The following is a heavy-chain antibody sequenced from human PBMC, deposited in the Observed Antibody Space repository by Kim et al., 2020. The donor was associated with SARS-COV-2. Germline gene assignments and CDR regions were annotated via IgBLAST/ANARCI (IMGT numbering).Heavy chain of an antibody. CDR3: ARAAVYYYGSGSPFDY. V-gene: IGHV4-34*01. Sequence: SLKSRVTISVDTSKNQFSLKLSSVTAADTAVYYCARAAVYYYGSGSPFDYWGQGTLVTVSS. D-gene: IGHD3-10*01. J-gene: IGHJ4*02.